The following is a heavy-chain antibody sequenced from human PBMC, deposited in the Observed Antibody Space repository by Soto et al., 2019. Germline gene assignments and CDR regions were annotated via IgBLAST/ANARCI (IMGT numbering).Heavy chain of an antibody. CDR2: IYPGDSDT. D-gene: IGHD6-19*01. V-gene: IGHV5-51*01. CDR1: GYSFTSYW. Sequence: GESLKISCKGSGYSFTSYWIGWVRQMPGKGLEWMGIIYPGDSDTRYSPSFQGQVTISADKSISTAYLQWSSLKASDTAMYYWARLLGPDSSGWSILDSWGQGTLVTVSS. J-gene: IGHJ4*02. CDR3: ARLLGPDSSGWSILDS.